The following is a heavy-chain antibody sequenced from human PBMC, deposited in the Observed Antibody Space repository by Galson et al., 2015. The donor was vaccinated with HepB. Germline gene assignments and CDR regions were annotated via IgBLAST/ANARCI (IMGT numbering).Heavy chain of an antibody. Sequence: SLRLSCAASGFTFSNAWMNWVRQAPGKGLEWVGRIKSKTDGGTTDYAAPVKGRFTISRDDSKNTLYLQMNSLKTEDTAVYYCTTDSSGLYDAFDIWGQGTMVTVSS. V-gene: IGHV3-15*07. CDR2: IKSKTDGGTT. CDR3: TTDSSGLYDAFDI. CDR1: GFTFSNAW. D-gene: IGHD3-22*01. J-gene: IGHJ3*02.